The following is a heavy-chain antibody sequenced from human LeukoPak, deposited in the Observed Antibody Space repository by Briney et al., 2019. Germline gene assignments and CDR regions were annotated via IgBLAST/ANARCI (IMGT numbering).Heavy chain of an antibody. D-gene: IGHD3-9*01. CDR1: GYTFTGYY. CDR2: INPNSGGT. J-gene: IGHJ4*02. CDR3: ARSYDILTGYALY. Sequence: ASVKVSCKASGYTFTGYYMHWVRQAPGQGLEWMGWINPNSGGTNYAQKFQGRVTMTRDTSISTAYMELSRLRSDDTAVYYCARSYDILTGYALYWGQGTLVTVSS. V-gene: IGHV1-2*02.